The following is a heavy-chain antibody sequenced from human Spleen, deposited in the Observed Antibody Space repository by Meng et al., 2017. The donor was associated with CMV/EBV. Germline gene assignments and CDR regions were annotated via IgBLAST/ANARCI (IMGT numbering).Heavy chain of an antibody. CDR1: GGSFSGNY. Sequence: RLQQRGAGLLKPSETLALTCPGYGGSFSGNYWSWIGQPPGKGLEWIGEINHSGSTNYSPSLKSRVTISVDTSKNQFSLKLSSVTAADTAVYYCARATTRGWFDPWGQGTLVTVSS. D-gene: IGHD5-12*01. CDR3: ARATTRGWFDP. J-gene: IGHJ5*02. V-gene: IGHV4-34*01. CDR2: INHSGST.